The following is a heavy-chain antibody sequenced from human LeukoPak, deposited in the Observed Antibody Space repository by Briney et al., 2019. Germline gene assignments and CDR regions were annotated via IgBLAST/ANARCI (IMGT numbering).Heavy chain of an antibody. D-gene: IGHD3-22*01. CDR3: VNLGLIDVARSVY. V-gene: IGHV1-69*01. CDR2: IIPIFGTS. Sequence: GSSVKVSCKASGDTFSSYAIRWVRQAPVQGLEWMGGIIPIFGTSNYAQKLQGRVTITADESTSTAYMELSRLRAEDTAVYYCVNLGLIDVARSVYWGQGTLVTVSS. J-gene: IGHJ4*02. CDR1: GDTFSSYA.